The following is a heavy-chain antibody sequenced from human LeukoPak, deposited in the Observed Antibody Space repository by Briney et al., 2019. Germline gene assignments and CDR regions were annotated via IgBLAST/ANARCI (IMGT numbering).Heavy chain of an antibody. D-gene: IGHD3-16*01. V-gene: IGHV1-2*02. CDR1: GYSFTDYF. J-gene: IGHJ4*02. CDR3: ARDNDSRDPPHFDY. Sequence: ASVKVSCKASGYSFTDYFIHWVRQAPGQGLEWMGWINPNSGGTNYAQKFQGRVTMTRDTSISTAYMELSRLRSDDTAVYYCARDNDSRDPPHFDYWGQGTLVTVSS. CDR2: INPNSGGT.